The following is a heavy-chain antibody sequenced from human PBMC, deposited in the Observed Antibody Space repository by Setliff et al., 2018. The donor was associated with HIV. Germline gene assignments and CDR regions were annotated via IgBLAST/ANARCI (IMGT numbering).Heavy chain of an antibody. D-gene: IGHD3-22*01. Sequence: EPLSLPCAVSGGSFTNYFWSWIRQSPGKGLEWIGEINHSGRTNYNPSLRSRVTMSVDTSKNQFFLKLSSVTALDTATYYCARMGNSYVSSGSYDYFDYWGQGTLVTVSS. CDR3: ARMGNSYVSSGSYDYFDY. CDR2: INHSGRT. V-gene: IGHV4-34*10. J-gene: IGHJ4*02. CDR1: GGSFTNYF.